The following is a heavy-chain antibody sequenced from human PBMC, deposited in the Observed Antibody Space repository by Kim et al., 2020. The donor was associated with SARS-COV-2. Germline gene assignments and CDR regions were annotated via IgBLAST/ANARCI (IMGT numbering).Heavy chain of an antibody. CDR1: GGSISTYH. CDR2: IYYSGNT. V-gene: IGHV4-59*01. Sequence: SETLSLTCTVSGGSISTYHWSWIRQPPGKGLEWIGYIYYSGNTNYNPSLKSRVTMSVDTSKNQFSLELSSVTAEDTAVYHCARGGHVGVSWTTALFDTWGQGTLVTVSS. D-gene: IGHD2-15*01. J-gene: IGHJ5*02. CDR3: ARGGHVGVSWTTALFDT.